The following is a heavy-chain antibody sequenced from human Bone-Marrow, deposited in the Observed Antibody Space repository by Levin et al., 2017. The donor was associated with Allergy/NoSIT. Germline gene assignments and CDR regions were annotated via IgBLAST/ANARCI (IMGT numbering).Heavy chain of an antibody. Sequence: PGESLKISCVASGFDFSTYVMHWVRQAPGKGLVWVSRISHDGTIITYADSVVGRITVSRDNARNTLYLEMNSLRVEDTAVYYCARDRQWDLYDYWGQGTLVTVSS. D-gene: IGHD1-26*01. J-gene: IGHJ4*02. CDR1: GFDFSTYV. V-gene: IGHV3-74*01. CDR2: ISHDGTII. CDR3: ARDRQWDLYDY.